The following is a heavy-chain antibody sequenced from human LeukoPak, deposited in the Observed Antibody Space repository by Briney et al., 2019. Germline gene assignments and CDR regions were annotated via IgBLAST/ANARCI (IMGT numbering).Heavy chain of an antibody. CDR2: IYYSGST. CDR3: ARGLAVAGLRSFDY. CDR1: GGSISSYY. J-gene: IGHJ4*02. V-gene: IGHV4-59*01. D-gene: IGHD6-19*01. Sequence: SETLSLTCTASGGSISSYYWSWIRQPPGKGLEWIGNIYYSGSTNYNPSLKSRVTISVDTSKNQFSLKLSSVTAADTAVYYCARGLAVAGLRSFDYWGQGTLVTVSS.